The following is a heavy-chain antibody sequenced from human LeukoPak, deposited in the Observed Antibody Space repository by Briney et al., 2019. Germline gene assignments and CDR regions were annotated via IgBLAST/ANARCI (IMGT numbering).Heavy chain of an antibody. D-gene: IGHD4-17*01. CDR2: IYYSGST. Sequence: SETLSLTCTVSGGSISSYYWSWIRQPPGKGLEWIGYIYYSGSTNYNPSLKSRVTISVDTSKNQFSLKLSSVTAADTVVYYCASGSDMTTVDYWGQGTLVTVS. J-gene: IGHJ4*02. V-gene: IGHV4-59*01. CDR1: GGSISSYY. CDR3: ASGSDMTTVDY.